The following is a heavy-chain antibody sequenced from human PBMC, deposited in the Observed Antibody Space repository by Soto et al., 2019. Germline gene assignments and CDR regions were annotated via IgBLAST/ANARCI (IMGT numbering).Heavy chain of an antibody. D-gene: IGHD2-15*01. CDR2: TRNKANNYIT. CDR1: GFTLSDHY. V-gene: IGHV3-72*01. Sequence: EVQLVESGGGLVQPGGSLRLSCAASGFTLSDHYMDWVRQAPGKGLEWLGRTRNKANNYITEYATSVKGRFTISRDDSKNTVYQQLNSLKSEDTAVYYCGRWTGGSPECWGQGTLVTVSS. CDR3: GRWTGGSPEC. J-gene: IGHJ4*02.